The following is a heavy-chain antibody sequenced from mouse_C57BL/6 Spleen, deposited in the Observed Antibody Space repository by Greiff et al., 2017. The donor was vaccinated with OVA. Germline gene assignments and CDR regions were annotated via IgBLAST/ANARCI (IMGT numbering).Heavy chain of an antibody. D-gene: IGHD1-1*01. CDR3: ARSGPYYGSSSFDY. CDR1: GYAFSSSW. Sequence: QVQLQQSGPELVKPGASVKISCKASGYAFSSSWMNWVKQRPGKGLEWIGRIYPGDGDTNYNGKFKGKATLTADKSSSTAYMQLSSLTAEDSAVYFCARSGPYYGSSSFDYWGQGTTLTVSS. CDR2: IYPGDGDT. J-gene: IGHJ2*01. V-gene: IGHV1-82*01.